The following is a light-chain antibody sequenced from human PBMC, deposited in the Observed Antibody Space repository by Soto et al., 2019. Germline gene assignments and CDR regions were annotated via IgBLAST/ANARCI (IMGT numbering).Light chain of an antibody. J-gene: IGLJ2*01. CDR3: CAFVLSNALL. CDR1: SSDVGSYNL. V-gene: IGLV2-23*01. CDR2: EDN. Sequence: QSALTQPASVSGSPGQSITISCTGTSSDVGSYNLVSWYQHHPGKAPKFIIYEDNKLPSGVSNRFSGSKSGNTASLTISGLQAEDEADYYCCAFVLSNALLFGGVTKLTVL.